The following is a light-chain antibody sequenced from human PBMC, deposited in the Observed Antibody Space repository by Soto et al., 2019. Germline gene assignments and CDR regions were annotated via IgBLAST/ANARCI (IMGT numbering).Light chain of an antibody. CDR2: GNS. CDR3: QSYDSSEWV. Sequence: QSVLTQPPSVSGAPGQRVTISCTGSSSNIGAGYDVHWYQQLPGTAPKLLIYGNSNRPSGVPDRFSGSKSGTSASLAITGLQAEDEADYYCQSYDSSEWVFGGGTQLTVL. J-gene: IGLJ7*01. CDR1: SSNIGAGYD. V-gene: IGLV1-40*01.